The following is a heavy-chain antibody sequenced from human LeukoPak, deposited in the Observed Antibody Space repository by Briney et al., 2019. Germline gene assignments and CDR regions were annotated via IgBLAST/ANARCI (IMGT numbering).Heavy chain of an antibody. D-gene: IGHD5-12*01. J-gene: IGHJ4*02. CDR3: ARDSSTVATIGIPFGY. CDR1: GGTFSSYA. Sequence: SVKVSCKASGGTFSSYAISWVRQAPGQGLEWMGRIIPIFGIANYAQKFQGRVTITADKSTSTAYMELSSLRSEDTAVYYCARDSSTVATIGIPFGYWGQGTLVTVSS. CDR2: IIPIFGIA. V-gene: IGHV1-69*04.